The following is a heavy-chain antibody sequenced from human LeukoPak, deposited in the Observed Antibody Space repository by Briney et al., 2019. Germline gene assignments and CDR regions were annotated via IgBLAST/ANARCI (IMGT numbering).Heavy chain of an antibody. D-gene: IGHD4-17*01. CDR2: INQDGSEK. CDR3: ARTDYGDFYFDY. CDR1: GITFSRFW. J-gene: IGHJ4*02. V-gene: IGHV3-7*01. Sequence: GGSLRLSCAASGITFSRFWMSWVRQAPGKGLQWVANINQDGSEKHYVDSVKGRFTISRDNAKNSLYLQMNSLRAEDTAVYYCARTDYGDFYFDYWGQGTLVTVSS.